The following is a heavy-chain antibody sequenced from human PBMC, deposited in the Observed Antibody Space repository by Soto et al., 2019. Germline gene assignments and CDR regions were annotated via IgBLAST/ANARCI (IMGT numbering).Heavy chain of an antibody. CDR1: GLTFSNYW. Sequence: EVQLVESGGGLVQPGGSLTLSCAASGLTFSNYWMHWVRQAPGKGLVWVSRINSGGSSTSYADSVKGRFTISRDNARNTLYVQMNSLRVEDTAVYYCASAGDRGYEPDDWGQGTLVTVSS. CDR3: ASAGDRGYEPDD. D-gene: IGHD5-12*01. J-gene: IGHJ4*02. V-gene: IGHV3-74*01. CDR2: INSGGSST.